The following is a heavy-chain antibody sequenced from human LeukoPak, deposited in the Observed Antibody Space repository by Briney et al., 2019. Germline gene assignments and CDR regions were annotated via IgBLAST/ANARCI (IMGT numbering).Heavy chain of an antibody. J-gene: IGHJ3*02. D-gene: IGHD4-23*01. V-gene: IGHV3-13*04. CDR2: IASAGDT. Sequence: GGSLRLSCAASGFTLSSYDMHWVRQPTGEGLEWVSAIASAGDTYYPGSVKGRFTISRDGAKNSLYLQMNSLRAGDTAVYYCARVRYGGNSVGAFDIWGQGTMVTVSS. CDR1: GFTLSSYD. CDR3: ARVRYGGNSVGAFDI.